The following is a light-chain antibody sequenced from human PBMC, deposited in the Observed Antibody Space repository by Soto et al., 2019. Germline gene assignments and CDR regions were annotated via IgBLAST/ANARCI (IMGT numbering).Light chain of an antibody. J-gene: IGKJ3*01. CDR3: QQIYFPQFT. CDR1: QNVNRF. CDR2: ATS. Sequence: DIQMTQSPSSLSASVGDSVTITCRASQNVNRFLHSYQQRPGKTPKLLIYATSTLQTGFPSRFTGSGFGTELPLTLSSLKPEDFGTYFCQQIYFPQFTFGPGTKVDIK. V-gene: IGKV1-39*01.